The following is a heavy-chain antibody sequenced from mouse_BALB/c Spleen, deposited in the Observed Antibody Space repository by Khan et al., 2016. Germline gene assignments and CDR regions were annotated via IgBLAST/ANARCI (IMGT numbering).Heavy chain of an antibody. CDR2: ISYSGST. V-gene: IGHV3-2*02. CDR3: ARFYDGYYWYFDV. D-gene: IGHD2-3*01. CDR1: GYSITSDYA. Sequence: EVQLQESGPGLVKPSQSLSLTCPVTGYSITSDYAWNWIRQFPGNKLEWMGYISYSGSTSYNPSLKSRISITRDTSKNQFFLQLNSVTTEDTATYYCARFYDGYYWYFDVWGAGTTVTVSS. J-gene: IGHJ1*01.